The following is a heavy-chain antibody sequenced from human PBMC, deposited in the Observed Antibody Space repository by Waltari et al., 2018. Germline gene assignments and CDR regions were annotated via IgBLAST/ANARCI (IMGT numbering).Heavy chain of an antibody. V-gene: IGHV4-34*01. CDR3: ASAYDSSGYHTDY. CDR1: GGSFSGYY. D-gene: IGHD3-22*01. Sequence: QVQLQQWGAGLLKPSETLSLTCAVYGGSFSGYYWSWIRQPPGKGLEWIGEINHSGSTNYNPSLKSRVTISVDTSKNQFSLKLSSVTAADTAVYYCASAYDSSGYHTDYWGQGTLVTVSS. J-gene: IGHJ4*02. CDR2: INHSGST.